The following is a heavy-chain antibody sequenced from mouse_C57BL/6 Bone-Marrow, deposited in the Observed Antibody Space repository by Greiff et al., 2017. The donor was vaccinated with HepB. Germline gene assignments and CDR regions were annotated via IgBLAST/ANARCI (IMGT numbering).Heavy chain of an antibody. J-gene: IGHJ1*03. CDR3: ARGGLRGGWYFDV. Sequence: DVMLVESGGGLVKPGGSLKLSCAASGFTFSSYAMSWVRQTPEKRLEWVATISDGGSYTYYPDNVKGRFTISRDNAKNNLFLQMSHLKSEDTAMYYCARGGLRGGWYFDVWGTGTTVTVSS. D-gene: IGHD2-4*01. V-gene: IGHV5-4*03. CDR2: ISDGGSYT. CDR1: GFTFSSYA.